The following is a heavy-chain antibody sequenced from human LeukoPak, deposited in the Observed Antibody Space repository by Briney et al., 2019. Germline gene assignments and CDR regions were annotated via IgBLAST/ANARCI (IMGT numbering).Heavy chain of an antibody. V-gene: IGHV3-7*01. CDR1: AFTCSNYW. CDR3: ARDRQIAY. Sequence: PGGSLSLSCAAAAFTCSNYWLTWVRQAPGQGLEWVANIKQDGSEKHYVDSVKGRFTISRDNAKNSLYLQMNSLRAEDTAVYYCARDRQIAYWGQGTLVTVSS. J-gene: IGHJ4*02. CDR2: IKQDGSEK.